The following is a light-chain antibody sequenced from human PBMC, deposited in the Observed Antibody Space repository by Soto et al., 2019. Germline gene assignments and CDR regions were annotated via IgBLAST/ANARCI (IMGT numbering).Light chain of an antibody. CDR1: PSVSTN. CDR2: GSS. CDR3: QQYNNWPGT. Sequence: EIVMTQSPATLYVSPGERATLSCRASPSVSTNLAWYQHKPGQAPRILIYGSSTRPADVPARFSGSGSETEFTLTIRSLQSEDFAVYYYQQYNNWPGTFGHGTKLEIK. V-gene: IGKV3-15*01. J-gene: IGKJ2*02.